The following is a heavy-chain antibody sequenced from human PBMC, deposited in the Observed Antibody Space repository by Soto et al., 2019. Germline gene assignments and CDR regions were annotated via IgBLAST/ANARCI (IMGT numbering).Heavy chain of an antibody. Sequence: QVQLVQSGAEVKKPGASVKVSCKASGYTFTSYAMHWVRQAPGQRLEWMGWINAGNGNTKYSQKFQGRVTITRDTSASTAYMELSSLRSEDTAVYYCARSLEYYDFWSGDNWFDPWGQGTLVTVSS. CDR1: GYTFTSYA. CDR3: ARSLEYYDFWSGDNWFDP. V-gene: IGHV1-3*01. CDR2: INAGNGNT. D-gene: IGHD3-3*01. J-gene: IGHJ5*02.